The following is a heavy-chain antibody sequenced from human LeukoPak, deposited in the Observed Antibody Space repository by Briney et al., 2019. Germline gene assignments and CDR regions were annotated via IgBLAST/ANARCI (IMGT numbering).Heavy chain of an antibody. V-gene: IGHV4-34*01. D-gene: IGHD3-10*01. CDR2: INHSGST. J-gene: IGHJ4*02. CDR3: ARGTGGLWRRLYYFDY. Sequence: PSETLSLTCAVYGGSFSGYYWSWIRQPPGKGLEWIGEINHSGSTNYNPSLKSRVTISVDTSKNQFSLKLSSVTAADTAVYYCARGTGGLWRRLYYFDYWGQGTLATVSS. CDR1: GGSFSGYY.